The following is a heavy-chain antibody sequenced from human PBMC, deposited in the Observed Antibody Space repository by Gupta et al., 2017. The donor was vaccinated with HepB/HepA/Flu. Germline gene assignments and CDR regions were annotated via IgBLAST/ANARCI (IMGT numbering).Heavy chain of an antibody. D-gene: IGHD3-16*01. V-gene: IGHV4-59*08. CDR3: ARSVRGRDFDY. Sequence: QVQLQESGPGLVKPSETLSLTCTVSGGSITSYYWSWIRQPPGKGLEWIGYIYYSGSTNYNPSLKSRVTISVDTSKNQFSLKLSSVTAADTAVYYCARSVRGRDFDYWGQGTLVTVSS. CDR2: IYYSGST. CDR1: GGSITSYY. J-gene: IGHJ4*02.